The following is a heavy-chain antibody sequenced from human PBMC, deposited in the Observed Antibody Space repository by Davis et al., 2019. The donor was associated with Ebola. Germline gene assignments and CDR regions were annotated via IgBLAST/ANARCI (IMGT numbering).Heavy chain of an antibody. CDR3: ATTDDY. V-gene: IGHV4-59*08. D-gene: IGHD4-11*01. CDR2: IYYSGST. Sequence: MPSETLSLTCSLSGGSISSYYWNWIRQPPGKGLEWIGYIYYSGSTSFNPSLKSQVAMSVDTSKNQFSLKLSSVTAADTAVYYCATTDDYWGQGTLVTVSS. CDR1: GGSISSYY. J-gene: IGHJ4*02.